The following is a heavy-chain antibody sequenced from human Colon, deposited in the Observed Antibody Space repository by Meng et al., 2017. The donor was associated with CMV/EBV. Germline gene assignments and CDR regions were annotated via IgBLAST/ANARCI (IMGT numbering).Heavy chain of an antibody. V-gene: IGHV4-59*01. CDR1: GASTGTNY. D-gene: IGHD2-15*01. Sequence: SETLSLTCAVSGASTGTNYWSWVRQPPGKGLEWVGYIFYRGTIQYNPSLKSRVTISVDTSKNQVSLKLTAVTAGDTAVYYCARMPGASGGFDYWGQGALVTVSS. CDR2: IFYRGTI. CDR3: ARMPGASGGFDY. J-gene: IGHJ4*02.